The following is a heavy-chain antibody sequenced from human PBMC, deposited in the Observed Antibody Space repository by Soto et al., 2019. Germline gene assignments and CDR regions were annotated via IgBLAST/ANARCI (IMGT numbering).Heavy chain of an antibody. J-gene: IGHJ4*02. V-gene: IGHV3-23*01. CDR2: ISGSGGST. CDR3: AKTDTVIRVGYY. CDR1: GFTFSSYA. Sequence: EVQLLESGGGLVQPGGSLRLSCAASGFTFSSYAMSWVRQAPGKGLEWVSAISGSGGSTYYADSVKRRFTISRDNSKNTLYLQMNSLRAEDTAVYYCAKTDTVIRVGYYWGQGTLVTVSS. D-gene: IGHD5-18*01.